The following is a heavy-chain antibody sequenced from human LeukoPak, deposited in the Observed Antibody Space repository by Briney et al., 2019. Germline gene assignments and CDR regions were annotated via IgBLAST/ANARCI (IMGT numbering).Heavy chain of an antibody. V-gene: IGHV3-21*04. J-gene: IGHJ5*02. CDR2: ITTSSTYT. Sequence: GGSLRLSCEASGFSFSSYNMDWVRQTPGKGLEWISSITTSSTYTFYADSVKGRFTISRDNARNSLYLQMNSLRAEDMALYYCAKESLRGGSATPNWFDPWGQGTLVTVSS. CDR1: GFSFSSYN. D-gene: IGHD2-15*01. CDR3: AKESLRGGSATPNWFDP.